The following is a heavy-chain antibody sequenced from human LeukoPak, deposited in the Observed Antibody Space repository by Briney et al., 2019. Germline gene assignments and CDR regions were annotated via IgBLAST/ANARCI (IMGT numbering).Heavy chain of an antibody. CDR1: GGSVSSNTYF. CDR2: IRYSGST. V-gene: IGHV4-39*01. D-gene: IGHD5/OR15-5a*01. J-gene: IGHJ5*02. CDR3: ATSDTVSTYNWFDP. Sequence: SETLSLTCNVSGGSVSSNTYFWGWTRRPPGKGLEWIGSIRYSGSTYYNPSLKSRVTISVDTSKNQFSLNLSSLTAADTPVYYCATSDTVSTYNWFDPWGQGTLVTVS.